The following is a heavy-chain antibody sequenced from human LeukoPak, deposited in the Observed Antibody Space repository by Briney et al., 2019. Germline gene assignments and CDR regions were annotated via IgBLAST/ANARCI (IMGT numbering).Heavy chain of an antibody. V-gene: IGHV3-23*01. Sequence: HPGGSLRLSCAASGFTFSSYAMSWVRQAPGKGLEWVSAISGSGGSTYYADSVKGRFTISRDNSKNTLYLQMNSLRAEDTAVYYCASHLGYDFWTRVNYYYYGMDVWGQGTTVTVSS. CDR1: GFTFSSYA. D-gene: IGHD3-3*01. J-gene: IGHJ6*02. CDR3: ASHLGYDFWTRVNYYYYGMDV. CDR2: ISGSGGST.